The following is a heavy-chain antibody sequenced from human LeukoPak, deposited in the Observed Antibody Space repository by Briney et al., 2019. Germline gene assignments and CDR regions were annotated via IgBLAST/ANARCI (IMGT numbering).Heavy chain of an antibody. Sequence: GGSLRLSCAASGFTFSSYGMHWVRQAPGKGLEWVAFIRYDGSNKYYADSVKGRFTISRDTFKNTLYLQMNSLRAEDTAVYYCARDPYDSSGYGDYWAREPWSPSPQ. V-gene: IGHV3-30*02. CDR3: ARDPYDSSGYGDY. CDR2: IRYDGSNK. CDR1: GFTFSSYG. D-gene: IGHD3-22*01. J-gene: IGHJ4*02.